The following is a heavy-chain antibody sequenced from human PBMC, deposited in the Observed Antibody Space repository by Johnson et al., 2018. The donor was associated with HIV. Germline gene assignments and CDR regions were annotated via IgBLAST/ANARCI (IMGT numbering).Heavy chain of an antibody. CDR3: ASEVLITMGRGVMIGDAFDI. CDR1: GFTFSSYG. J-gene: IGHJ3*02. CDR2: IRYDGSNK. D-gene: IGHD3-10*01. V-gene: IGHV3-30*02. Sequence: QVQLVESGGGLLKPGGSLRLSCAASGFTFSSYGMHWVRQAPGKGLEWVAFIRYDGSNKYYADSVKGRLTISRDNSKNTLYLQMNSLRAEDTAVYYCASEVLITMGRGVMIGDAFDIWGQGTMVTVSS.